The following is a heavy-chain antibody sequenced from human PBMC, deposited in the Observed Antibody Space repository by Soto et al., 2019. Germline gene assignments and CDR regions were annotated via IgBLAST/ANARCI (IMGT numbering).Heavy chain of an antibody. CDR1: GYTLTGDF. D-gene: IGHD1-26*01. Sequence: AVKLACKASGYTLTGDFMHWRLQATRQGIEWMGIINPSGGSTSYAQKFQGRVTMTRDTSTSTVYMQMNRLRPEDTALYYCAKDPYSGSSSPLNWFDPWGQGTMVTVSS. CDR2: INPSGGST. CDR3: AKDPYSGSSSPLNWFDP. J-gene: IGHJ5*02. V-gene: IGHV1-46*01.